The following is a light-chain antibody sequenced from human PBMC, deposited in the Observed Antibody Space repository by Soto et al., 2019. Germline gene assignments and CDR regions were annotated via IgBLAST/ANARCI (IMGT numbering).Light chain of an antibody. CDR1: SSDVGDYNS. J-gene: IGLJ1*01. CDR3: TSYRITNILV. Sequence: SVLTQPASVSGSPGQSITISCTGTSSDVGDYNSVSWYQQHPGKAPKLIIYEVTIRPSGVSNRFSGSKSGNTASLTISGLQAEDEADYYCTSYRITNILVFGTGTKVTVL. V-gene: IGLV2-14*01. CDR2: EVT.